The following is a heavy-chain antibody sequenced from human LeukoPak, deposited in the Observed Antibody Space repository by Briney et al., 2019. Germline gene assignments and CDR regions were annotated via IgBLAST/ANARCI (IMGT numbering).Heavy chain of an antibody. J-gene: IGHJ4*02. D-gene: IGHD3-22*01. CDR3: ARATSGYYFDF. CDR2: VSYSGST. Sequence: TSSETLSLTCTVSGGSIGSYYWNWIRQPPGKGLEWIGYVSYSGSTNYNPSLKSRVIMSVDESKNQFSLKLSSVTAADTAVYFCARATSGYYFDFWDQGTLVTVSS. CDR1: GGSIGSYY. V-gene: IGHV4-59*01.